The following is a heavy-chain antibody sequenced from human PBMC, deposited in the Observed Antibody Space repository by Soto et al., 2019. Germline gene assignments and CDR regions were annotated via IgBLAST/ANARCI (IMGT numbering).Heavy chain of an antibody. Sequence: PSETLSLTCAVSTGSISSSNWWSWVRQPPGKGLEWIGEVFHSGSTNYNPSLKSRVTISVDKPKNQFSLKLSSVTAADTAGYYCARRLSSSWYNWFAPGGQETLVTVSS. CDR2: VFHSGST. CDR1: TGSISSSNW. J-gene: IGHJ5*02. V-gene: IGHV4-4*02. CDR3: ARRLSSSWYNWFAP. D-gene: IGHD6-13*01.